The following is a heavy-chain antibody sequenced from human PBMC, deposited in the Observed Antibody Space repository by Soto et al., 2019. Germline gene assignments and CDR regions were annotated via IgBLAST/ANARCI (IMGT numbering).Heavy chain of an antibody. CDR1: GYTFTGYY. Sequence: ASVKVSCKASGYTFTGYYMHWVRQAPGQGLEWMGWINPNSGGTNYAQKFQGRVTMTRDTSISTAYMELSRLRSDDTAVYYCARDRRYYDILTGYFIYYYYGMDVWGQGTTVTVSS. J-gene: IGHJ6*02. CDR3: ARDRRYYDILTGYFIYYYYGMDV. V-gene: IGHV1-2*02. D-gene: IGHD3-9*01. CDR2: INPNSGGT.